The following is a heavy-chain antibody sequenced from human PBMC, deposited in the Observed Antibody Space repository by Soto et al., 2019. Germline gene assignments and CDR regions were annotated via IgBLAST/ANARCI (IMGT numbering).Heavy chain of an antibody. Sequence: GGSLRLSCAASGFTFSSYAMSWVRQAPGKGLKWVSGINSSGGSTYYADSVKGRFTISRDNSKNTVYLHMNSLRAEDTAVYYCTKPRGDGYPDYWGQGTLVTVS. J-gene: IGHJ4*02. CDR2: INSSGGST. CDR3: TKPRGDGYPDY. V-gene: IGHV3-23*01. CDR1: GFTFSSYA. D-gene: IGHD5-12*01.